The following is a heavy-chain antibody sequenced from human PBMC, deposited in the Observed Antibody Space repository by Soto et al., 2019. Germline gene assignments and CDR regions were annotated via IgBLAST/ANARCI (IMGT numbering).Heavy chain of an antibody. D-gene: IGHD1-20*01. V-gene: IGHV3-30*18. CDR3: AKNNWNDVADAFDI. J-gene: IGHJ3*02. CDR1: GFTFSRYG. CDR2: ISYDGSYK. Sequence: GGSLRLSCAASGFTFSRYGMHWVRQAPGKGLEWVAVISYDGSYKYYADSVKGRFTISRDNSKNTLYLQMNSLRAEDTAVYYCAKNNWNDVADAFDIWGQGTMVTVSS.